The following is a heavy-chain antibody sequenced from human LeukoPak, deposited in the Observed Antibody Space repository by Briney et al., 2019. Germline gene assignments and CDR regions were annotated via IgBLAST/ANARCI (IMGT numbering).Heavy chain of an antibody. Sequence: GGSLRLSCAASGFTFNSYTMNWVRQAPGKGLEWVSSITSSSHIYDADSVKGRFTISRDNAKNPLYLQMNSLRAEDTAVYYCARDMGHCSGTSCYYYGMDVRGQGTTVTVSS. V-gene: IGHV3-21*01. CDR3: ARDMGHCSGTSCYYYGMDV. D-gene: IGHD2-2*01. CDR2: ITSSSHI. J-gene: IGHJ6*02. CDR1: GFTFNSYT.